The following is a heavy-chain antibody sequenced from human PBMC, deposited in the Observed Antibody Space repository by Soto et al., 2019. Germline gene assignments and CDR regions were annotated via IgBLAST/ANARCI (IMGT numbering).Heavy chain of an antibody. CDR1: GFTFSSYW. CDR3: ERPLGWRDAFDI. Sequence: EVQLVESGGGLVQPGGSLRLSCAASGFTFSSYWMGWVRLAPGKGLEWVANINKDGSEKYYVDSVKGRFTISRDNAENSLYLQMNSLRAEDTAVYYCERPLGWRDAFDIWGQGTMVTVSS. D-gene: IGHD6-19*01. V-gene: IGHV3-7*01. J-gene: IGHJ3*02. CDR2: INKDGSEK.